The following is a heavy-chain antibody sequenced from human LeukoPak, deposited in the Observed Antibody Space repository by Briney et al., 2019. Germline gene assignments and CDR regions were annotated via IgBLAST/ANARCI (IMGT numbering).Heavy chain of an antibody. CDR1: GFSVSSNY. D-gene: IGHD2-15*01. CDR3: AKGSPLYCSGGTCSYYFDY. Sequence: GGSLRLSCAVSGFSVSSNYVSWVRQAPGKGLEWVSAISGSGGSTYYADSVKGRFTISRDNSKNTLYLQMNSLRAEDTAVYSCAKGSPLYCSGGTCSYYFDYWGQGTLVTVSS. CDR2: ISGSGGST. V-gene: IGHV3-23*01. J-gene: IGHJ4*02.